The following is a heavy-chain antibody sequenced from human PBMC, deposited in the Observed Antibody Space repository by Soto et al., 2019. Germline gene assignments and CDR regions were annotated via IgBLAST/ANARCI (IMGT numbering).Heavy chain of an antibody. V-gene: IGHV3-23*01. CDR1: GFTFSSHA. D-gene: IGHD3-22*01. CDR3: ARDPDYYDSSGYYPEYFQH. CDR2: LSDSGDSI. J-gene: IGHJ1*01. Sequence: GGSLRLSCTASGFTFSSHAMTWVRQAPGKGLEWVSGLSDSGDSIYYADSVKGRFTIYRDNSMNTLYLQMNSLRDEDTAVYYCARDPDYYDSSGYYPEYFQHWGQGTLVTVSS.